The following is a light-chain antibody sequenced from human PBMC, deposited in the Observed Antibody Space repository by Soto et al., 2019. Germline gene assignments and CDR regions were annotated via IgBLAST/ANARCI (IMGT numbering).Light chain of an antibody. CDR1: NIDVGSYNL. Sequence: QSALTQPASVSGSPGQSITVSCTGTNIDVGSYNLISWYQQHPGKAPKLMIYEANKRHSGVSNRFSGSKSGNTASLTISGLQAEDEAEYFYCTYASTSTSLVFGTGTKLTVL. V-gene: IGLV2-23*01. CDR2: EAN. CDR3: CTYASTSTSLV. J-gene: IGLJ1*01.